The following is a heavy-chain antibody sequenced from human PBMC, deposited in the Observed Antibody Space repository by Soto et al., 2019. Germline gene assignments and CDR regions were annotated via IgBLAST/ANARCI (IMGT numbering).Heavy chain of an antibody. D-gene: IGHD1-26*01. CDR3: ARDGVGHTTFFGYFDY. CDR2: IRYDGSNI. CDR1: GFTFSGLG. Sequence: QVQLVESGGGVVQPGRSLRLSCAASGFTFSGLGMHWVRQAPGKGLEWVAVIRYDGSNIYYADAVKGRFTSCRDNSKDTLYLQVNSLRADDTAVYYCARDGVGHTTFFGYFDYWGQGTLVTVSS. V-gene: IGHV3-33*01. J-gene: IGHJ4*02.